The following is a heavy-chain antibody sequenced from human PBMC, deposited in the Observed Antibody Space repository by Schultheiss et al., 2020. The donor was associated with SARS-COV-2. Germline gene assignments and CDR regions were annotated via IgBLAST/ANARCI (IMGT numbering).Heavy chain of an antibody. D-gene: IGHD3-3*01. CDR1: GGSISSSSYY. V-gene: IGHV4-31*03. CDR3: ARTPRITIFGVVSMFDY. CDR2: IYYSGST. J-gene: IGHJ4*02. Sequence: LRLSCTVSGGSISSSSYYWGWIRQHPGKGLEWIGYIYYSGSTYYNPSLKSRVTISVDTSKNQFSLKLSSVTAADTAVYYCARTPRITIFGVVSMFDYWGQGTLVTVSS.